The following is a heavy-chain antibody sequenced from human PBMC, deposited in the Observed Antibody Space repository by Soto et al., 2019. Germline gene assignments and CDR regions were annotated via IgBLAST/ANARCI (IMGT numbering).Heavy chain of an antibody. Sequence: EVQLLESGGGLVQPGGSLRLSCAASGFTFSSYVMSWVRQAPGKGLEWVSGISGSGGRTFYADPVKGRFTISRDNSKNTLYLQMNGLRAEDTAVYYCANPHSSGGPMGYFYGMDVWGQGTTVTVSS. V-gene: IGHV3-23*01. CDR1: GFTFSSYV. D-gene: IGHD3-3*01. CDR3: ANPHSSGGPMGYFYGMDV. CDR2: ISGSGGRT. J-gene: IGHJ6*02.